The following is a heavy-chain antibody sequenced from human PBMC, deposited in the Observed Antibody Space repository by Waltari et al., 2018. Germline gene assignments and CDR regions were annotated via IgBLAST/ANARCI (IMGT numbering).Heavy chain of an antibody. J-gene: IGHJ4*02. V-gene: IGHV4-34*01. CDR3: ARMSTRYSSSWYLNY. CDR1: GGSFSGYS. Sequence: QVQLQQWGAGLLKPSETLSLTCAVYGGSFSGYSWSWIRQPPGKGLEWIGEINHSGSTNYNPSLKSRVTISVDTSKNQFSLKLSSVTAADTAVYYCARMSTRYSSSWYLNYWGQGTLVTVSS. D-gene: IGHD6-13*01. CDR2: INHSGST.